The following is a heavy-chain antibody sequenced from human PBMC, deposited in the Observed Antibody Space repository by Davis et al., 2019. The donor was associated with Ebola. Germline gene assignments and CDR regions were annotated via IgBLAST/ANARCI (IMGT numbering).Heavy chain of an antibody. CDR1: GFTFSDYY. D-gene: IGHD3-3*01. CDR2: IGPSGNSF. V-gene: IGHV3-11*01. J-gene: IGHJ6*03. CDR3: AKDGLVTIFGVVIDYYYYMDV. Sequence: GESLKISCEVSGFTFSDYYMSWIRQAPGKGLEWIAYIGPSGNSFYCADSVEGRFTISRDNAKNSLYLQMNSLRAEDTAVYYCAKDGLVTIFGVVIDYYYYMDVWGKGTTVTVSS.